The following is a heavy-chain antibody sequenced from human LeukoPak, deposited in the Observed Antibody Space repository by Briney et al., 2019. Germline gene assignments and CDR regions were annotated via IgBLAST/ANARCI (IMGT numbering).Heavy chain of an antibody. J-gene: IGHJ1*01. D-gene: IGHD3-16*02. CDR3: ARDWPGLSQKGEYFQH. Sequence: ASVKVSCKASGYTFTSYYMHWVRQAPGQGLEWMGIINPSGGSTSYAQKFQGRVTMTRDTSTSTVYMELSSLRSEDTAVYYCARDWPGLSQKGEYFQHWGQGTLVTVSS. CDR2: INPSGGST. CDR1: GYTFTSYY. V-gene: IGHV1-46*01.